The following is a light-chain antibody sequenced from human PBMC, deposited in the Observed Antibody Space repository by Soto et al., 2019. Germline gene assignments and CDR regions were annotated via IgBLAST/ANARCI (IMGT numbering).Light chain of an antibody. V-gene: IGLV2-23*01. CDR3: AAWDDSLNGPV. CDR1: GSDVGSYNL. Sequence: QSVLTQPASVSGSPGQSITISCTGTGSDVGSYNLVSWYQQHPGRAPKLVIYEDTKRPSGASSRFSGSKSANTASLTVSGLQAEDEADYYCAAWDDSLNGPVFGGGTKLTVL. J-gene: IGLJ2*01. CDR2: EDT.